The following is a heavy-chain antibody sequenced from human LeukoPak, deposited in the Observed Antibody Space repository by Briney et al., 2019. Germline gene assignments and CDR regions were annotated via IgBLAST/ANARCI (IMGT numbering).Heavy chain of an antibody. D-gene: IGHD6-6*01. Sequence: SETLSLTCTVSGGSLSSYYWSWLRQPPGKGLEGIGYIYYSGSTNYNPSLKSRVTISVDPSKNQFSLKLSSVTAADTAVYYCARDVAPEYSSSSTFNWFDPWGQGTLVTVSS. CDR1: GGSLSSYY. CDR2: IYYSGST. J-gene: IGHJ5*02. CDR3: ARDVAPEYSSSSTFNWFDP. V-gene: IGHV4-59*01.